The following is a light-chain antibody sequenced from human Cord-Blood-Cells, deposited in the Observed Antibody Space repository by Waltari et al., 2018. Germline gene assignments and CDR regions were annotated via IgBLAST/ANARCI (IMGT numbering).Light chain of an antibody. V-gene: IGKV1-33*01. Sequence: DIQMTQSPSSLSASVGARVTTTCQASQDISNYLNWCQQKPGKAPKLLIYDASNLETGVPSRFSGSGSGTDFTFTISSLQPEDIATYYCQQYDNLPPLTFGGGTKVEIK. CDR3: QQYDNLPPLT. CDR2: DAS. CDR1: QDISNY. J-gene: IGKJ4*01.